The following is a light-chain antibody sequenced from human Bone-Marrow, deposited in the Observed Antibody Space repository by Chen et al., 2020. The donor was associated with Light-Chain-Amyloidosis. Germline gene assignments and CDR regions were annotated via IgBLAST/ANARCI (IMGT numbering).Light chain of an antibody. J-gene: IGLJ3*02. CDR2: DVS. Sequence: SYVLTQPSSVSVAPGQTATIAWGGNNMGSTSVHWYQQTPGQAPLLVDYDVSERPSGSPVRLAGSNSGNAATLTISRVEAGDGADYYCQVWDRSSDRPVFGGGTKLTVL. V-gene: IGLV3-21*02. CDR1: NMGSTS. CDR3: QVWDRSSDRPV.